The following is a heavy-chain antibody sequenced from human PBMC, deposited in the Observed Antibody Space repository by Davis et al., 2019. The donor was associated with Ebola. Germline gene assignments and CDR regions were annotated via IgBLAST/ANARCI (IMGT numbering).Heavy chain of an antibody. CDR1: GFTFSSYS. D-gene: IGHD1-20*01. Sequence: PGGSLRLSCAASGFTFSSYSMNWVRQAPGKGLEWVSSISSSSSYIYYADSVKGRFTISRDNAKNSLYLQMNSLRAEDTAVYYCARDQGITGTPNWFDPWGQGTLVTVS. CDR3: ARDQGITGTPNWFDP. CDR2: ISSSSSYI. V-gene: IGHV3-21*01. J-gene: IGHJ5*02.